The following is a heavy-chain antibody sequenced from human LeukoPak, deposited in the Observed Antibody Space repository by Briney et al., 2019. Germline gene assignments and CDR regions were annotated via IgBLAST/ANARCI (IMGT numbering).Heavy chain of an antibody. V-gene: IGHV3-23*01. CDR1: GFTFSSYA. D-gene: IGHD3-22*01. CDR3: AKDRKVYYYDSSGYDY. Sequence: PGGSLRLSCAASGFTFSSYAMRWARQAPGKGRECVSGISGSGGSTYHADSVRGRFTISRDNSKNTLYLQMNSLRAEATAVYYCAKDRKVYYYDSSGYDYWGQGTLVTVSS. J-gene: IGHJ4*02. CDR2: ISGSGGST.